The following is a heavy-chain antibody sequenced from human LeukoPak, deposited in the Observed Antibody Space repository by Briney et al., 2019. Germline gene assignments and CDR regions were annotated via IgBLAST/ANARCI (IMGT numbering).Heavy chain of an antibody. CDR1: GYTFTSYD. CDR3: ARGLISYYYDSSGYYFDY. CDR2: MNPNSGNT. D-gene: IGHD3-22*01. V-gene: IGHV1-8*01. Sequence: GASVKVSCKASGYTFTSYDISWVRQATGQGLEWMGWMNPNSGNTGYAQKFQGRVTMTRNTSISTAYMELSSLRSEDTAVYYCARGLISYYYDSSGYYFDYWGQGTLVTVSS. J-gene: IGHJ4*02.